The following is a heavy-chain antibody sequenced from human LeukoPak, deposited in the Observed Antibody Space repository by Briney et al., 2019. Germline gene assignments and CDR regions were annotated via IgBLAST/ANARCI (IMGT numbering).Heavy chain of an antibody. CDR2: IYTSEST. D-gene: IGHD6-25*01. CDR1: GGSISSYY. J-gene: IGHJ6*03. V-gene: IGHV4-4*07. Sequence: SETLSLTCTVSGGSISSYYWSRIRQPAGKGLEWIGRIYTSESTNYNPSLKSRVTMSVDTSKNQFSLKLSSVTAADTAVYYCAREPEQRRMYYYYYYMDVWGKGTTVTVSS. CDR3: AREPEQRRMYYYYYYMDV.